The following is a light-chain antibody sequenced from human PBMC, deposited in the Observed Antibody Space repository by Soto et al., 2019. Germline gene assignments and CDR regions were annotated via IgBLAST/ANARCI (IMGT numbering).Light chain of an antibody. J-gene: IGLJ3*02. Sequence: SYELTQPLSVSVAPGQTARITCGGNNIGSKNEHWYQQKPGQAPVLVIYRDRNRPSGIPERFSGSNSGNTATLTISRAQAGDEADYYCQVWDSSTAWVFGGGTKLTVL. CDR3: QVWDSSTAWV. V-gene: IGLV3-9*01. CDR1: NIGSKN. CDR2: RDR.